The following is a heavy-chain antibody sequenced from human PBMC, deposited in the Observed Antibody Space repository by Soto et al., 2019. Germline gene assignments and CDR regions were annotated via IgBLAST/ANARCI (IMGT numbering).Heavy chain of an antibody. CDR3: ARHPLTYYYDRSGYIRRYYYYGMDV. V-gene: IGHV5-51*01. Sequence: GESLKISCKGSGYSFTSYWIGWVRQMPGKGLEWMGIIYPGDSDTRYSPSFQGQVTISADKSISTAYLQWSSLKASDTAMYYCARHPLTYYYDRSGYIRRYYYYGMDVWGQGTTITFSS. J-gene: IGHJ6*02. D-gene: IGHD3-22*01. CDR1: GYSFTSYW. CDR2: IYPGDSDT.